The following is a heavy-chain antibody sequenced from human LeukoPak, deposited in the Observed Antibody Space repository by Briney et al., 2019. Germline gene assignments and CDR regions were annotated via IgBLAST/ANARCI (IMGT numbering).Heavy chain of an antibody. CDR2: IIPNTGGT. CDR1: GYMFTGYY. J-gene: IGHJ5*02. V-gene: IGHV1-2*02. D-gene: IGHD5-18*01. Sequence: GASVKVSCKASGYMFTGYYIQWVRQAPGQGLEWMGWIIPNTGGTNYAQKLQGRVTMTTDTSTSTAYMELRSLRSDDTAVYYCARDKGYSYGPNWFDPWGQGTLVTVSS. CDR3: ARDKGYSYGPNWFDP.